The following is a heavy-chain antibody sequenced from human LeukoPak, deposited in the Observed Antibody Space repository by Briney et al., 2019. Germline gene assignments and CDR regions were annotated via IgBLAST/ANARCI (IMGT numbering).Heavy chain of an antibody. CDR2: IYYRGST. CDR3: ARLTDYGANSPFNYFDL. V-gene: IGHV4-59*08. Sequence: SETLSLTCTVSGGSMSSFYWSWIRQPPAKGLEWIGYIYYRGSTNYNPSLKSRVTISVDSSKNQFSLKLSSVTAADTAVYHCARLTDYGANSPFNYFDLWGRGTLVTVSS. D-gene: IGHD4-23*01. J-gene: IGHJ2*01. CDR1: GGSMSSFY.